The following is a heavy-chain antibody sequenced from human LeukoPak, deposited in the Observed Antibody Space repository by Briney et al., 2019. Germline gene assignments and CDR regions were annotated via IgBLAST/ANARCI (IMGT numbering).Heavy chain of an antibody. CDR3: AGNYYGSGSYYSEDRY. J-gene: IGHJ4*02. V-gene: IGHV4-61*02. CDR2: IYTSGST. D-gene: IGHD3-10*01. Sequence: SETLSLTCTVSGGSISSGSYYWSWIRQPAGKGLEWIGRIYTSGSTNYNPSLKSRVTIPVDTSKKQFSLKLSSVTAADTAVYYCAGNYYGSGSYYSEDRYWGQGTLVTVSS. CDR1: GGSISSGSYY.